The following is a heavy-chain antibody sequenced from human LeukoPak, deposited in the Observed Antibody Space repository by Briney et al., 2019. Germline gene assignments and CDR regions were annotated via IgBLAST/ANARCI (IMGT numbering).Heavy chain of an antibody. J-gene: IGHJ5*02. CDR1: GYTFSNYW. Sequence: HGESLKISCTGSGYTFSNYWIGWVRQMPGKGLEWMGIIYTGDSDATYSPSFRGQVTFSVDESRTTVYLEWTSLKASDTAMYFCARESETSRRFYAPWGQGTLVTVSS. D-gene: IGHD2-2*01. CDR3: ARESETSRRFYAP. CDR2: IYTGDSDA. V-gene: IGHV5-51*01.